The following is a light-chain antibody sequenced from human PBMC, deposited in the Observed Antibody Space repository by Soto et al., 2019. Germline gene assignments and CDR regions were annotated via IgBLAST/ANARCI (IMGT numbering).Light chain of an antibody. CDR1: QSVSSSY. V-gene: IGKV3-20*01. Sequence: EIVLTQSPGTLSLSPGARDTLSCRASQSVSSSYLAWYQQNPGQAPRLLIYGASSRATGIPDRFSGSGSGTDFTLTISRLEPEDFAVYYCQQYGSSRSWTFGQGTKVDIK. CDR2: GAS. J-gene: IGKJ1*01. CDR3: QQYGSSRSWT.